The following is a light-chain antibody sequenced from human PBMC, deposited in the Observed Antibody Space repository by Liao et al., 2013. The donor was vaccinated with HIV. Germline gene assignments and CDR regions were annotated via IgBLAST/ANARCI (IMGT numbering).Light chain of an antibody. Sequence: SYELTQPPSVSVAPGRTATITCGGDNIGGKSVHWYQQKPGQSPVLVIYQDTKRPSGIPERFSGSNSGNTATLTISGTQAMDEADYYCQAWDSSTVVFGGGTKLTVL. J-gene: IGLJ2*01. CDR3: QAWDSSTVV. CDR1: NIGGKS. V-gene: IGLV3-1*01. CDR2: QDT.